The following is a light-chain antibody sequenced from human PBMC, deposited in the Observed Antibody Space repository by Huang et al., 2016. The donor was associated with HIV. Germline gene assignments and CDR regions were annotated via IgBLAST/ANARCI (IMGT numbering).Light chain of an antibody. CDR3: MQALQTPRT. J-gene: IGKJ1*01. V-gene: IGKV2-28*01. Sequence: DIVMTQSPLSLPVTPGESASISCRSSQSLLHSNGYTYLDWYLQKPGQSPQLLIYLGSHRASGVPDSFSASGSGTDFTLKVNRVEAEDVGIYYCMQALQTPRTFGQGTKVEIK. CDR1: QSLLHSNGYTY. CDR2: LGS.